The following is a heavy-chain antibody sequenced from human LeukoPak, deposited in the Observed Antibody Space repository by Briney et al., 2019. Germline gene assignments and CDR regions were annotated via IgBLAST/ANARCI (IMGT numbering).Heavy chain of an antibody. CDR1: GYTFTGYY. J-gene: IGHJ6*03. Sequence: ASVKVSCKASGYTFTGYYMHWVRQAPGQGLEWMGWINPNSGGTNYAQKFQGRVTMTRDTSISTAYMELSRLRSDDTAVYYCARDMVRAKSQTHYHYMDVWGKGTTVTVSS. CDR3: ARDMVRAKSQTHYHYMDV. V-gene: IGHV1-2*02. D-gene: IGHD3-10*01. CDR2: INPNSGGT.